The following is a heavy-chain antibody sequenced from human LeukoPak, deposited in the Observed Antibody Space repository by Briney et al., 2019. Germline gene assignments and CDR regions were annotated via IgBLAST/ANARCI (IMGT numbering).Heavy chain of an antibody. Sequence: SETLSLTCTVSGGSISSYYWSWIRQPPGKGLEWIGYIYYSGSTYYNPSLKSRVTISVDTSKNQFSLKLSSVTAADTAVYYCARVSRYRYKSDPWGQGTLVTVSS. CDR1: GGSISSYY. CDR2: IYYSGST. V-gene: IGHV4-59*08. D-gene: IGHD1-1*01. J-gene: IGHJ5*02. CDR3: ARVSRYRYKSDP.